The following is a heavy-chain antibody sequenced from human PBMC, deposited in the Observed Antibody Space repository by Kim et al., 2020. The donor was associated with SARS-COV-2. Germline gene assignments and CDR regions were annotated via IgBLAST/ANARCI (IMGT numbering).Heavy chain of an antibody. CDR2: INPNSGGT. Sequence: ASVKVSCKASGYTFTGYYMHWVRQAPGQGLEWMGRINPNSGGTNYAQKFQGRVTMTRDTSISTAYMELSRLRSDDTAVYYCARDGYYDFWSGYNRFYGMDVWGQGTTVTVSS. D-gene: IGHD3-3*01. J-gene: IGHJ6*02. CDR1: GYTFTGYY. CDR3: ARDGYYDFWSGYNRFYGMDV. V-gene: IGHV1-2*06.